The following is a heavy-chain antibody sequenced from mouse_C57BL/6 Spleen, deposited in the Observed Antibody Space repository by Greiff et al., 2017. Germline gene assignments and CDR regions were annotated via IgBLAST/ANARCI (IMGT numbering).Heavy chain of an antibody. D-gene: IGHD2-5*01. CDR2: INPGSGGT. V-gene: IGHV1-54*01. Sequence: QVQLQQSGAELVRPGTSVKVSCKASGYAFTNYLIEWVKQRAGQGLEWIGMINPGSGGTNYNEKFKGKATLPADKTSSTAYMQRSSLTSEDSAVYFCARGDDSKDFGYWGQGATLSVYS. CDR3: ARGDDSKDFGY. J-gene: IGHJ2*01. CDR1: GYAFTNYL.